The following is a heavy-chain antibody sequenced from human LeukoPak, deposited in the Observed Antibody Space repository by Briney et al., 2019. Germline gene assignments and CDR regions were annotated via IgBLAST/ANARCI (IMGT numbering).Heavy chain of an antibody. Sequence: SETLSLTCTVSGGSISSYYWSWIRQPAGKGLEWIGRIYTSGSTNYNPSLKSRVTMSVDTSKNQFSLKLSSVTAADTAVYYCAREDARLLWFAAGLDPWGQGTLVTVSS. CDR1: GGSISSYY. J-gene: IGHJ5*02. CDR2: IYTSGST. V-gene: IGHV4-4*07. CDR3: AREDARLLWFAAGLDP. D-gene: IGHD3-10*01.